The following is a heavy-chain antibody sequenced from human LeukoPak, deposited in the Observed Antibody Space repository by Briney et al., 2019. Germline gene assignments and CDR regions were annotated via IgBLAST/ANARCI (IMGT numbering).Heavy chain of an antibody. D-gene: IGHD7-27*01. CDR2: INPNSGGT. Sequence: GASVKVSCKASGYTFTGYYMHWVRQAPGQGLEWMRWINPNSGGTNYAQKFQGRVTMARGTSISTAYMELSRLRSDDTAVYYCARATSLGWFDPWGQGTLVTVSS. CDR3: ARATSLGWFDP. J-gene: IGHJ5*02. CDR1: GYTFTGYY. V-gene: IGHV1-2*02.